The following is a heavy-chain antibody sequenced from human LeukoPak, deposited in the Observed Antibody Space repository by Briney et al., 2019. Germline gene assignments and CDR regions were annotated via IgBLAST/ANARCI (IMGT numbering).Heavy chain of an antibody. CDR3: ARLGSYCTNGVCPLEVD. CDR2: INTNTGNP. J-gene: IGHJ4*02. V-gene: IGHV7-4-1*02. CDR1: GYTFTSYA. Sequence: ASVKVSCKASGYTFTSYAMNWVRQAPGQGLEWMGWINTNTGNPTYAQGFTGRFVFSLDTSVSTAYLQISSLKAEDTAVYYCARLGSYCTNGVCPLEVDWGQGTLVTVSS. D-gene: IGHD2-8*01.